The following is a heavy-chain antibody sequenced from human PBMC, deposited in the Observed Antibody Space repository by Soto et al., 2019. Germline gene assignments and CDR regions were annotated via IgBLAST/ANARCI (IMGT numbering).Heavy chain of an antibody. CDR1: GFTFSSYW. CDR3: ARSSLNYDILTGYYHLNYYYGMDV. J-gene: IGHJ6*01. D-gene: IGHD3-9*01. V-gene: IGHV3-7*05. Sequence: ESGGGLVQPGGSLRLSCAASGFTFSSYWMSWVRQAPGKGLEWVANIKQDGSEKYYVDSVKGRFTISRDNAKNSLYLQMNSLRAEDTAVYYCARSSLNYDILTGYYHLNYYYGMDVW. CDR2: IKQDGSEK.